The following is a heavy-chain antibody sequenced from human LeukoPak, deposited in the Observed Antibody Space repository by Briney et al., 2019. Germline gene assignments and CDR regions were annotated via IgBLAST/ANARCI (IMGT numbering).Heavy chain of an antibody. CDR1: GGTFSSYA. CDR3: ARAGATMVRGVITEYYYYYMGV. D-gene: IGHD3-10*01. Sequence: SVKVSYKASGGTFSSYAISWVRQAPGQGLEWMGGIIPIFGTANYAQKFQGRVTITTDESTSTAYMELSSLRSEDTAVYYCARAGATMVRGVITEYYYYYMGVWGKGTTVTVSS. J-gene: IGHJ6*03. CDR2: IIPIFGTA. V-gene: IGHV1-69*05.